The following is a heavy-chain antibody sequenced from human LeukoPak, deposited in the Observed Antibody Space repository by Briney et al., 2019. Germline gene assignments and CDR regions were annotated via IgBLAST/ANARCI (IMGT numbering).Heavy chain of an antibody. CDR1: GFTFSRDW. J-gene: IGHJ4*02. CDR2: ISADSATT. D-gene: IGHD3-10*01. CDR3: ARKSASGNYPLDY. V-gene: IGHV3-23*01. Sequence: GGSLRLSCVASGFTFSRDWMTWVRQAPGKGLEWVSVISADSATTFYADSVKGRFTISRDNAKNTVFLQMSSLRAEDTALYYCARKSASGNYPLDYWGQGTLVTVSS.